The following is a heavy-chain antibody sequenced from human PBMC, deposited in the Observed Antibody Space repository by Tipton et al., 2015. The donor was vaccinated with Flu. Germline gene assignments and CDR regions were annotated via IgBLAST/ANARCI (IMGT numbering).Heavy chain of an antibody. J-gene: IGHJ4*02. CDR2: INQGGSEK. CDR3: ARTRGGYCSSSSCYADYFDY. D-gene: IGHD2-2*01. V-gene: IGHV3-7*01. CDR1: GFTFSTSW. Sequence: SLRLSCAASGFTFSTSWMSWVRQAPGKGLEWVANINQGGSEKYYVDSVKGRFTISRDNAKNSLHLHMNSLRVEDTAVYYCARTRGGYCSSSSCYADYFDYWGQGTLVTVSS.